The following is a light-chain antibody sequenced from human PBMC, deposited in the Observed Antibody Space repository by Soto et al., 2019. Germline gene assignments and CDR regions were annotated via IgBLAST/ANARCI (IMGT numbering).Light chain of an antibody. V-gene: IGKV3-20*01. CDR3: QQYGSSPPLT. CDR2: GAS. J-gene: IGKJ4*01. Sequence: EIVLTQSPGTLSLSPGERAILSCRASQSVSSSLAWYQQKPGQAPRLLIYGASSRATGIPDRFSGSGSGTDFTLTISRLEPEDFAVYYCQQYGSSPPLTFGGGTKVEIK. CDR1: QSVSSS.